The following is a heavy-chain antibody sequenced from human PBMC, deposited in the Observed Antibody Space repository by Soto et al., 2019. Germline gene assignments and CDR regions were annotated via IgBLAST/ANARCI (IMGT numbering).Heavy chain of an antibody. Sequence: ASVKVSCKASGYTFTSYGIHWVRHAPEQGPEWMGEIGPETGATRYAQKFRGRVTMTRDMSITTVYMELNNLSPDDTAVYYCGRGRSGQIVVFYWGQGTPVTVSS. J-gene: IGHJ4*02. CDR2: IGPETGAT. CDR1: GYTFTSYG. CDR3: GRGRSGQIVVFY. D-gene: IGHD5-12*01. V-gene: IGHV1-2*02.